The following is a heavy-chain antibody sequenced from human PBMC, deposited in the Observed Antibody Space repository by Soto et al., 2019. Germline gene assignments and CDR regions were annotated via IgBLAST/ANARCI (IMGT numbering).Heavy chain of an antibody. D-gene: IGHD2-15*01. J-gene: IGHJ6*02. V-gene: IGHV1-69*13. Sequence: ASVKVSCKASGGTFSSYAISWVRQAPGQGLEWMGGIIPIFGTANYAQKFQGRVTITADESTSTAYMELSSLRSEDTAVYYCAREIVVVVAATAHYYSYGMAVWGQGTTVTVSS. CDR3: AREIVVVVAATAHYYSYGMAV. CDR1: GGTFSSYA. CDR2: IIPIFGTA.